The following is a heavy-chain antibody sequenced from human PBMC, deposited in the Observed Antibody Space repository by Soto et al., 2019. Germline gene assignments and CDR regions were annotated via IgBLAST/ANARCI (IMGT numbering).Heavy chain of an antibody. Sequence: QVQLQESGPGLVKPSETLSLTCTVSGGSISSYYCSWIRQPPGKGLEWIGYIYYSGSANYNPSLKSRVTISVDTSKNQFSLKLSSVPAADTAVYYCARAGAATRSDYWGQGTLVTVSS. CDR3: ARAGAATRSDY. CDR1: GGSISSYY. J-gene: IGHJ4*02. D-gene: IGHD2-15*01. CDR2: IYYSGSA. V-gene: IGHV4-59*01.